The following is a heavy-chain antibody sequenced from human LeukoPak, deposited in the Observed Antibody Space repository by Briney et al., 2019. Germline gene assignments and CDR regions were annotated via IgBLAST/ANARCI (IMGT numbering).Heavy chain of an antibody. CDR2: IYSSGST. J-gene: IGHJ4*02. CDR3: ARGSRDSRGWYHFDY. D-gene: IGHD6-19*01. CDR1: GGSISSGSYY. Sequence: SQTLSLTCTVSGGSISSGSYYWSWGRQPAGKGLEWIGRIYSSGSTIYNPSLESRVTMSVDRSRNQFSLNLSSVTAADTAVYYCARGSRDSRGWYHFDYWGQGTLVTVSS. V-gene: IGHV4-61*02.